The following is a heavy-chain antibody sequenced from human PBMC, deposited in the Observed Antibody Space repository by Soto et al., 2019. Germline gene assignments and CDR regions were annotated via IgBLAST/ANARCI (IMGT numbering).Heavy chain of an antibody. J-gene: IGHJ4*02. V-gene: IGHV4-34*01. CDR1: GGSFSGYY. D-gene: IGHD6-19*01. CDR3: ARKGSGWSGSRYFDY. CDR2: INHSGST. Sequence: QVQLQQWGAGLLKPSETLSLTCAVYGGSFSGYYWSWIRQPPGKGLEWIGEINHSGSTNYNPSLKSRVTISVDTSKHQFSLKLSSVTAADTAVYYCARKGSGWSGSRYFDYWGQGTLVTVSS.